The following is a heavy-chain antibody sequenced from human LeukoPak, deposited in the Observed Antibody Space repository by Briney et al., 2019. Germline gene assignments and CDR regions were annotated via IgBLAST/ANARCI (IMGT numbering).Heavy chain of an antibody. D-gene: IGHD1-26*01. V-gene: IGHV3-33*01. CDR2: IWYDGSNK. J-gene: IGHJ5*02. Sequence: GRSLRLSCAASGFTFSSYGMHWVRQAPGKGLEWVAVIWYDGSNKYYADSVKGRFTISRDNSKNTLYLQTNSLRAEDTAVYYCARLGRRGNWFHPWGQGTLVTVSS. CDR1: GFTFSSYG. CDR3: ARLGRRGNWFHP.